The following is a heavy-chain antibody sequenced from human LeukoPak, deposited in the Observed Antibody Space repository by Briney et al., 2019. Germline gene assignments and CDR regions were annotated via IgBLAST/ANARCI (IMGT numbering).Heavy chain of an antibody. Sequence: PSETLSLTCTVSGGSISSNYWSWIRQPPRKGLEWIGYIHYSGATNYNPSLKSRVTVSADTSKNQFSLKLSSVTAADTAMYYCARDAAGFNSSWEFDYWGQGTLVTVSS. CDR3: ARDAAGFNSSWEFDY. CDR1: GGSISSNY. J-gene: IGHJ4*02. D-gene: IGHD6-13*01. V-gene: IGHV4-59*01. CDR2: IHYSGAT.